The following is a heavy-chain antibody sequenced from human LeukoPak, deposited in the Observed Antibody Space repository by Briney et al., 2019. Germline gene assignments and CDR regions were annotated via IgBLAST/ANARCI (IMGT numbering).Heavy chain of an antibody. CDR2: IYSGGST. Sequence: GGSLRLSCAASGFXVSSNYISWVRQAPGKGLQWVSVIYSGGSTYYADSVKGRFTISRDNSKNTLYLQMNSLRAEDTAVYYCARGIAAAGNGDAFDIWGQGTMVTVSS. CDR1: GFXVSSNY. D-gene: IGHD6-13*01. V-gene: IGHV3-66*01. CDR3: ARGIAAAGNGDAFDI. J-gene: IGHJ3*02.